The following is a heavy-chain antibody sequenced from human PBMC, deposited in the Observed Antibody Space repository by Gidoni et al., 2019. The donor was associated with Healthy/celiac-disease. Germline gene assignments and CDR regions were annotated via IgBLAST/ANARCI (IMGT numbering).Heavy chain of an antibody. CDR1: VFTFSSYA. CDR2: ISGSGGSK. J-gene: IGHJ4*02. CDR3: AKQSDSSGWYPPDY. V-gene: IGHV3-23*01. Sequence: VQLLESGGGLVQPGGSLRLSCAAYVFTFSSYAMSWVRQAPGKGLEWVAAISGSGGSKYYADSVKGRFTIYRDNAKNKLYMQMNSLRAEDTAVYYCAKQSDSSGWYPPDYWGQGTLVTVSS. D-gene: IGHD6-19*01.